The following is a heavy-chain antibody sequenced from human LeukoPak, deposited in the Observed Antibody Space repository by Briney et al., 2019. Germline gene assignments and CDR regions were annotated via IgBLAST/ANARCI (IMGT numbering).Heavy chain of an antibody. Sequence: ASVKVSCKASGYTFTSYGISWVRQAPGQGLEWMGWISAYNGNTNYAQKLQGRVTMATDTSTSTAYMELRSLKSDDTAGEFWSRGEWELLGGFDYLGQGTLVTVSS. V-gene: IGHV1-18*01. CDR1: GYTFTSYG. J-gene: IGHJ4*02. CDR2: ISAYNGNT. CDR3: SRGEWELLGGFDY. D-gene: IGHD1-26*01.